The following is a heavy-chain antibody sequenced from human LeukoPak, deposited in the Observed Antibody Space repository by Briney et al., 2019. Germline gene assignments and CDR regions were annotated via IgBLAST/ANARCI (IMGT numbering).Heavy chain of an antibody. CDR1: GFTFSSYG. V-gene: IGHV3-33*01. CDR2: IWYDGSNK. Sequence: PGGSLRLSCAASGFTFSSYGMHWVRQAPGKGLEWVAVIWYDGSNKYYADSVKGRFIISRDNSKNTLYLQMNSLRAEDTAVYYCARDLRAYYYDSSGPATAHWGQGTLVTVSS. D-gene: IGHD3-22*01. CDR3: ARDLRAYYYDSSGPATAH. J-gene: IGHJ4*02.